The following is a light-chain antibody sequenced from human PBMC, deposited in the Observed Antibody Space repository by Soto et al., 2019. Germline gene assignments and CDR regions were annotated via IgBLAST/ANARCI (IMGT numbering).Light chain of an antibody. CDR2: KVS. J-gene: IGKJ1*01. CDR1: QSLVYSDGNTY. V-gene: IGKV2-30*01. CDR3: MQGTHWPPT. Sequence: DVVVTQSPLSLPVTLGQPASISCRSSQSLVYSDGNTYLNWFQQRPGQSPRRLIYKVSNRDSGVPDRFSGSWSGTDFTLKISRVESEDGGVYYCMQGTHWPPTFGQGTKVEIK.